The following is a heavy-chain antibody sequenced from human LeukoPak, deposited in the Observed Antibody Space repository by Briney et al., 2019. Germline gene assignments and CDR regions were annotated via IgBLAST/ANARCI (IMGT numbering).Heavy chain of an antibody. CDR3: AGASGGYGGNFDY. CDR2: IYNSGST. Sequence: SETLSLTCTVSGGSISGYYWTWIRQPPGKGLEWIGYIYNSGSTNYNPSLKGRLSMSVDRSKNQFSLKLSSVTAADTAVYYCAGASGGYGGNFDYWGQGTLVTVSS. J-gene: IGHJ4*02. D-gene: IGHD2-15*01. V-gene: IGHV4-59*01. CDR1: GGSISGYY.